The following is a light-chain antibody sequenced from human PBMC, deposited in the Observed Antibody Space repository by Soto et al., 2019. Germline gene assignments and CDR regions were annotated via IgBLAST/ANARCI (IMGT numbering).Light chain of an antibody. J-gene: IGKJ2*01. Sequence: EIVMTQSPGTLSVSPGERATVSYRASQSVRSNLAWYQQKPGQAPRLLIYGASTRATGIPARFSGSGSGTELTLTISSLQSEDFAVYYGQQYNDWPGTFGQGTTLEVK. CDR2: GAS. V-gene: IGKV3-15*01. CDR1: QSVRSN. CDR3: QQYNDWPGT.